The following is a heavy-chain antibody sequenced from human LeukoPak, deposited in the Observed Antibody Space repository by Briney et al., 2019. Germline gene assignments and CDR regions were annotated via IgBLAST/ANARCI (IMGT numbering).Heavy chain of an antibody. V-gene: IGHV4-34*01. CDR2: INHSGST. Sequence: PSETLSLTCAVYGGSFSGYYWSWIRQPPGKGLEWIGEINHSGSTNYNPSLKSRVTISVDTSKNQFSLKLSSVTAADTAVYYCARAHPDYDSSGYPNYFDYWGQGTLVTVSS. D-gene: IGHD3-22*01. CDR1: GGSFSGYY. J-gene: IGHJ4*02. CDR3: ARAHPDYDSSGYPNYFDY.